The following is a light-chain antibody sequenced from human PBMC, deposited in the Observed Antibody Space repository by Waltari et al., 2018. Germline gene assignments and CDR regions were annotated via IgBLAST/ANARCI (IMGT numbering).Light chain of an antibody. CDR1: QSISSW. V-gene: IGKV1-5*03. CDR2: KAS. CDR3: QQYNSYST. Sequence: DIQMTPSPSTLSASVGDRVTITCRASQSISSWLAWYQQKPGKAPKLLIYKASSLESGVPSRFSGSGSGTEFTLTISSLQPDDFATYYCQQYNSYSTFGQGTKVEI. J-gene: IGKJ1*01.